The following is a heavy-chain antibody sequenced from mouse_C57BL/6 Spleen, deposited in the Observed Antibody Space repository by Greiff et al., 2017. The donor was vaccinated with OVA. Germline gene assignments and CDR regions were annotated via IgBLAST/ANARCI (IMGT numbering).Heavy chain of an antibody. CDR3: TRASLTPYYFDY. CDR1: GFTFSSYA. D-gene: IGHD2-13*01. Sequence: EVKVEESGEGLVKPGGSLKLSCAASGFTFSSYAMSWVRQTPEKRLEWVAYISSGGDYIYYADTVKGRFTISRDNARNTLYLQMSSLKSEDTAMYYCTRASLTPYYFDYWGQGTTLTVSS. CDR2: ISSGGDYI. V-gene: IGHV5-9-1*02. J-gene: IGHJ2*01.